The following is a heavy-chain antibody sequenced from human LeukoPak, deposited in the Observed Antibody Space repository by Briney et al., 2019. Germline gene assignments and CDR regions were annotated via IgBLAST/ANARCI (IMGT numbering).Heavy chain of an antibody. CDR1: GGSISSSRYY. V-gene: IGHV4-39*01. J-gene: IGHJ3*02. CDR3: ARRPFDAFDI. Sequence: PSETLSLTCTVSGGSISSSRYYWGWIRQPPGKGLEWIGSIYYSGSTYYNPSLKSRVTISVDTSKNQFSLKLSSVTAADTAVYYCARRPFDAFDIWGQGTMVTVSS. CDR2: IYYSGST.